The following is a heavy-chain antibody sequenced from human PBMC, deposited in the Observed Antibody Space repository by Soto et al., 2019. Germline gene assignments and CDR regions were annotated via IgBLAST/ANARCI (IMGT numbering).Heavy chain of an antibody. D-gene: IGHD1-26*01. J-gene: IGHJ6*02. CDR1: GGTFSSYA. V-gene: IGHV1-69*13. Sequence: GASVKVSSKASGGTFSSYAISWVRQAPGQVLEWIGGIIPIFGTANYAQKFQGRVTITADESTSTAYMELSSLRSEDTAVYYCARVNSGSYTGYYYYYGMDVWGQGTTVTVSS. CDR2: IIPIFGTA. CDR3: ARVNSGSYTGYYYYYGMDV.